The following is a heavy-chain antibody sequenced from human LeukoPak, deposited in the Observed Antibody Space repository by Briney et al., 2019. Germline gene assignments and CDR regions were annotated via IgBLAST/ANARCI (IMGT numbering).Heavy chain of an antibody. J-gene: IGHJ4*02. CDR2: ISYDGSNK. Sequence: GGSLRLSCAASGFTFSSYAMHWVRQAPGKGLDWVAVISYDGSNKYYADSVKGRFTISRDNSKNTLYLQMNSLRAEDTAVYYCANGYCSSTSCRVDYWGQGTLLAVSS. CDR1: GFTFSSYA. D-gene: IGHD2-2*01. V-gene: IGHV3-30*01. CDR3: ANGYCSSTSCRVDY.